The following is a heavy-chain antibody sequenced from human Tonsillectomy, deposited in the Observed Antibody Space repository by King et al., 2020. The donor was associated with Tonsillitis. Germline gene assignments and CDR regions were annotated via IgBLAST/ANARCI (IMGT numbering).Heavy chain of an antibody. CDR2: ISYSGNT. CDR1: GDSISNYY. Sequence: QMQLQESGPGLVKPSETLSLTCIVSGDSISNYYWSWIRQPPGKGLEWVGFISYSGNTNYNPSLKSRVTVSADTSKNEFSLKLSAVIAADTAVYYCARHTIAAAGHGIDYWGQGILGTVSS. CDR3: ARHTIAAAGHGIDY. D-gene: IGHD6-13*01. V-gene: IGHV4-59*08. J-gene: IGHJ4*02.